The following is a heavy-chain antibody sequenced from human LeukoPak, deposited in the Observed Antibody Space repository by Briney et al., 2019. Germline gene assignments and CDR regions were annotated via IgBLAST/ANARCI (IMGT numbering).Heavy chain of an antibody. J-gene: IGHJ4*02. CDR1: GFTFSSYW. V-gene: IGHV3-7*01. CDR2: IKEDGSDK. D-gene: IGHD6-13*01. CDR3: TRDSYTNTWHEEGRDY. Sequence: GGSLRLSCAASGFTFSSYWMTWVRQAPGKGLEWVANIKEDGSDKYYVDSVKGRFTISRDNAKNSLYLQMNSLRAEDTAVYYCTRDSYTNTWHEEGRDYWGQGTLVIVSS.